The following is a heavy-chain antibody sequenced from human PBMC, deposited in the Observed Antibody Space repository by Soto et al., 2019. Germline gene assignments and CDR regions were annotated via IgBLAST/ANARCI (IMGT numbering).Heavy chain of an antibody. CDR3: ARYYDGSGNSDAFDI. V-gene: IGHV3-7*03. D-gene: IGHD3-22*01. CDR1: GFTFSSYW. Sequence: TGGSLRLSCAASGFTFSSYWMTWVRQAPGKGLEWVTNIKYDGSDKYYVDSVKGRFTISRDNAKKSLYLDMNSLRAEDTAIYYCARYYDGSGNSDAFDIWGQGTMVTVSS. CDR2: IKYDGSDK. J-gene: IGHJ3*02.